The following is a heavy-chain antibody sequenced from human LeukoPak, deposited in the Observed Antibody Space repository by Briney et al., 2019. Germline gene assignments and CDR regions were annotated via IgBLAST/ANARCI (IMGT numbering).Heavy chain of an antibody. CDR1: GFTFSSYG. CDR3: ARLIRDYYGSGSYTPSYYMDV. D-gene: IGHD3-10*01. J-gene: IGHJ6*03. CDR2: IRYDGSNK. V-gene: IGHV3-30*02. Sequence: GGSLRLSCAASGFTFSSYGMHWVRQAPGKGLEWVAFIRYDGSNKYYADSVKGRFTISRDNSKNTLYLQMNSLRAEDTAVYYCARLIRDYYGSGSYTPSYYMDVWGKGTTVTISS.